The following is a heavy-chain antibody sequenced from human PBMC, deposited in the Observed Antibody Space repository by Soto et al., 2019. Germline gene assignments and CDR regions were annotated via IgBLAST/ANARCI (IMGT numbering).Heavy chain of an antibody. CDR3: ARVVNYYDSSGYFVGWGHDY. CDR1: GGSISSGDYY. D-gene: IGHD3-22*01. V-gene: IGHV4-30-4*01. J-gene: IGHJ4*02. CDR2: IYYSGST. Sequence: QVQLQESGPGLVKPSQTLSLTCTVSGGSISSGDYYWSWIRQPPGKGLEWIGYIYYSGSTYYNPSLKSRVTISVGTSKNQCSLKLSSVTAADTAVYYCARVVNYYDSSGYFVGWGHDYWGQGTLVTVSS.